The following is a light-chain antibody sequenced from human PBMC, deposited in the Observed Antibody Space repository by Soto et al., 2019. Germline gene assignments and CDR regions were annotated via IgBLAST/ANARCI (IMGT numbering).Light chain of an antibody. J-gene: IGKJ4*01. CDR3: QQYDTSPPLT. V-gene: IGKV3-20*01. CDR2: GAS. CDR1: QSVTSNY. Sequence: EIVLTQSPCTLSLSPGDRATLSCRASQSVTSNYLAWYQQKPGQAPGLLLYGASRRAIGIPDRFSGSGSGTDFTLTISRLEPEDFAVYYCQQYDTSPPLTFGGGTKVEIK.